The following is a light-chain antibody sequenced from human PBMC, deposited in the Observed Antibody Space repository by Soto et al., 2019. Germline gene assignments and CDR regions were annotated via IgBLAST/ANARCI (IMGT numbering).Light chain of an antibody. J-gene: IGKJ1*01. CDR2: KAS. Sequence: DIQMTQPPSTLSASVGYRVTITCRASQSISPWLAWYQQKPGTAPKLLIYKASSLESGVPSRFSGSASGTEFTLTISSLQPDDFATYYCQHYSGYSTFGQGTKVDIK. V-gene: IGKV1-5*03. CDR3: QHYSGYST. CDR1: QSISPW.